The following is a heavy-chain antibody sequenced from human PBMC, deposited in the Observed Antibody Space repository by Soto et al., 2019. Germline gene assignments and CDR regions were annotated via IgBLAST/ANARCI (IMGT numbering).Heavy chain of an antibody. CDR1: GGSISSGSYY. Sequence: TLSLTCTVSGGSISSGSYYWSWIRQPPGKGLEWIGYIYYNGNRYYNPSLKSRLIISLDMSKTQFSLNLSSVTAADTAMYYCARAREGGWFGGTAFDNWGQGTLVTVSS. CDR3: ARAREGGWFGGTAFDN. V-gene: IGHV4-30-4*01. CDR2: IYYNGNR. J-gene: IGHJ4*02. D-gene: IGHD3-10*01.